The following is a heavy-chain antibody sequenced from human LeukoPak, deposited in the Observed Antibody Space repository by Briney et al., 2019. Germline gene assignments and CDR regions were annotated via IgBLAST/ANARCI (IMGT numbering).Heavy chain of an antibody. V-gene: IGHV4-34*01. Sequence: PSETLSLTCAVYGGSFTDYFWSWIRQAPGKGLEWIGRINHSGSTNYQPSLRTRVTVSVDTSKNQFSLKLTSVTAADTAVNYCATGGQRWFDPWAGEPRSPSPQ. CDR3: ATGGQRWFDP. CDR1: GGSFTDYF. CDR2: INHSGST. J-gene: IGHJ5*02.